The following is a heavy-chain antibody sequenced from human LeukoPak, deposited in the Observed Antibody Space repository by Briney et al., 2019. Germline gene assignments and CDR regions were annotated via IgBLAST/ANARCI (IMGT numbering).Heavy chain of an antibody. CDR2: IIPIFGTA. J-gene: IGHJ3*02. Sequence: GSSVKVSCKASGGTFSSYAISWVRQAPGQGHEWMGGIIPIFGTANYAQKFQGRVTITADESTSTAYMELSSLRSEDTAVYYCARSGGMYSSGWYYHAFDIWGQGTMVTVSS. CDR1: GGTFSSYA. CDR3: ARSGGMYSSGWYYHAFDI. D-gene: IGHD6-19*01. V-gene: IGHV1-69*01.